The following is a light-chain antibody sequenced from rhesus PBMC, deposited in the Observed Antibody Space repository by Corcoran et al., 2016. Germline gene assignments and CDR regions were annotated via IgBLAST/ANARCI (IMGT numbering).Light chain of an antibody. J-gene: IGKJ4*01. Sequence: DIVMTQTPLSLPVTVGEPASISCRFSQSLLRRNGFNGLNWSLQRPGQSPQLLSARGSERASGGPDRFSGNGSGTDFTLKISRVESEDVGVYYCMQVLPIPFTFGGGTKVEI. CDR2: RGS. CDR3: MQVLPIPFT. V-gene: IGKV2-60*01. CDR1: QSLLRRNGFNG.